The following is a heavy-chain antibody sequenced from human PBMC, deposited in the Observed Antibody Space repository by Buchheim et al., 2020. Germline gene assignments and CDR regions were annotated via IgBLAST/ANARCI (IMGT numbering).Heavy chain of an antibody. V-gene: IGHV4-39*07. D-gene: IGHD1-26*01. CDR1: GGSISSGNYY. CDR2: NAFGGNT. CDR3: ARNAADNFIVGVIDF. J-gene: IGHJ4*02. Sequence: QVQLQESGPGLVKPSETLSLSCTVSGGSISSGNYYWGWIRQSPGKGLEWIGCNAFGGNTYYNPSLKSRIRISLDTSKNQFSLRVTSVTAADTAVYYCARNAADNFIVGVIDFWGQGTL.